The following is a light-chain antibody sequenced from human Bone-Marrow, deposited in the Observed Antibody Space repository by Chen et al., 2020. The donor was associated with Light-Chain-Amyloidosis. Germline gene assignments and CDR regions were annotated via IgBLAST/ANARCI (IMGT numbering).Light chain of an antibody. CDR3: QQSYSTRRVT. J-gene: IGKJ2*01. CDR1: QSIIRY. CDR2: AEF. V-gene: IGKV1-39*01. Sequence: DXXMTQFXSSLSASVGDRVTITCRASQSIIRYLNWYPQKLGKAPKLLIYAEFXLQSGVPSRFSGSGSGTDFTLTISSLQPEDFAXYYCQQSYSTRRVTFGQGTGLEIK.